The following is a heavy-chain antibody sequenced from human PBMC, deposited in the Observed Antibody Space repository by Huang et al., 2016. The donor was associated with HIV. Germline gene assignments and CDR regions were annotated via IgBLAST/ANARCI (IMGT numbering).Heavy chain of an antibody. D-gene: IGHD3-22*01. V-gene: IGHV3-21*01. CDR3: ARAETYYYDTSGYLSQGRFDY. CDR1: GFTFSMYS. CDR2: TSSSRSYM. J-gene: IGHJ4*02. Sequence: EVQLVESGGGLVKPGGSLRLSCEVSGFTFSMYSMNWVRQAPGKGLECVLSTSSSRSYMYDADSVKGRFTIPRDNAKNSLYLQMNSLRVEDTAMYYCARAETYYYDTSGYLSQGRFDYWGQGTLVTVSS.